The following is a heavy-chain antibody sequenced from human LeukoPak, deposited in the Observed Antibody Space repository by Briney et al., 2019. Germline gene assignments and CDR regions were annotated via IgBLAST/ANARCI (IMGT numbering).Heavy chain of an antibody. CDR2: IIPIFGTA. D-gene: IGHD2-15*01. CDR1: GGTFSSYA. J-gene: IGHJ5*02. V-gene: IGHV1-69*13. CDR3: ARGRVVAATSWFDP. Sequence: GASVKVSCKASGGTFSSYAISWVQQAPGQGLEWMGGIIPIFGTANYAQKFQGRVTITADESTSTAYMELSSLRSEDTAVYYCARGRVVAATSWFDPWGQGTLVTASS.